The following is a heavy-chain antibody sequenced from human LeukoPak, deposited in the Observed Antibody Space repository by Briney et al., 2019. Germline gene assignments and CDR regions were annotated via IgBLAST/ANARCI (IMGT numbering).Heavy chain of an antibody. D-gene: IGHD5-24*01. Sequence: GGTLRLSCAASGFTFSSHGMNWVRQAPGKGLEWVSGISPNGVITFYADSVKGRFTISRDNSKGTVSLQMNSLRPEDTAVYYCAKDDAWLQYGDWGRGTLVTVSS. CDR3: AKDDAWLQYGD. CDR1: GFTFSSHG. J-gene: IGHJ4*02. V-gene: IGHV3-23*01. CDR2: ISPNGVIT.